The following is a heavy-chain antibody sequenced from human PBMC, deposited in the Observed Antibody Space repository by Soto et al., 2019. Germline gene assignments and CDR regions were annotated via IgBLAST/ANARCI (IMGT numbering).Heavy chain of an antibody. D-gene: IGHD2-15*01. CDR3: GRLAEAATGHTDFDF. V-gene: IGHV4-39*02. CDR1: GASIKSRNYF. Sequence: PPETLSLTCTVSGASIKSRNYFWCWIRQPPGKGLEFVGSIHSSGGTYYNPSLKSRVTVSVDLSNSHFSLSLKSLTATDTAVYYCGRLAEAATGHTDFDFWGQGTLVTVSS. CDR2: IHSSGGT. J-gene: IGHJ4*02.